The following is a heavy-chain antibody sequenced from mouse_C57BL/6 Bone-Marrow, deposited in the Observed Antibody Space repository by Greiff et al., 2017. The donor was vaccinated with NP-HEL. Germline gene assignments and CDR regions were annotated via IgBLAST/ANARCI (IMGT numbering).Heavy chain of an antibody. Sequence: QVQLQQPGAELVKPGASVKVSCKASGYTFTSYWMHWVKQRPGQGLEWIGRIHPSDSDTNYNQKLKGKATFTVDKSSSTAYMQLSSLTSEDSAVYYCAIGHDYDGGCYAMDYWGQGTSVTVSS. CDR3: AIGHDYDGGCYAMDY. CDR1: GYTFTSYW. CDR2: IHPSDSDT. V-gene: IGHV1-74*01. J-gene: IGHJ4*01. D-gene: IGHD2-4*01.